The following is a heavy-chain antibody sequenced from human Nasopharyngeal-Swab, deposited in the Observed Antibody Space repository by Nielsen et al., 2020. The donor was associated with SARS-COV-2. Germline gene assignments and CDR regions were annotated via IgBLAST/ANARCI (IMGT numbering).Heavy chain of an antibody. V-gene: IGHV2-70*11. Sequence: WIRQPPGKALGWLARIDRDDDKYYSTSLKTRLTISRDTSKNQVVLTMTNMDPVDTATYYCARMGEQQLVSGYYYYMDVWGKGTTVTVSS. J-gene: IGHJ6*03. CDR3: ARMGEQQLVSGYYYYMDV. CDR2: IDRDDDK. D-gene: IGHD6-13*01.